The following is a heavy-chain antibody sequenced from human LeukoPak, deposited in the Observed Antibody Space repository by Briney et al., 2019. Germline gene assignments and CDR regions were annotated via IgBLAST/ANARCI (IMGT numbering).Heavy chain of an antibody. CDR3: ARGVWRIAVSLDYYGMDV. J-gene: IGHJ6*02. V-gene: IGHV1-24*01. CDR2: FDPEDGET. Sequence: ASVKVSCKVSGYTLTELSMHWVRQAPGKGLEWMGGFDPEDGETIYAQKFQGRVTMTEDTSTDTAYMELSSLRSEDTAVYYCARGVWRIAVSLDYYGMDVWGQGTTVTVSS. CDR1: GYTLTELS. D-gene: IGHD6-19*01.